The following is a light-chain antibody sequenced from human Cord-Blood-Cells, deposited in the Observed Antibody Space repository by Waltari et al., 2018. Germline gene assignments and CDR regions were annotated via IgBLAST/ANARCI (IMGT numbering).Light chain of an antibody. V-gene: IGKV4-1*01. Sequence: TQSPDSLAVSLGERATINCKSSQSVLYSSNNKNYLAWYQQKPGQPPKLLIYWASTRESGVPDRFSGSGSGTDFTLTISSLPAVDVAVYYSQQYYSTPLTFGGGTKVEIK. CDR1: QSVLYSSNNKNY. J-gene: IGKJ4*01. CDR2: WAS. CDR3: QQYYSTPLT.